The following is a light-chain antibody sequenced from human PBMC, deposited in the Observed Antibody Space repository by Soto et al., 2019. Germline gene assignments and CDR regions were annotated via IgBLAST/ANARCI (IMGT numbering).Light chain of an antibody. Sequence: QSALTQPPSASGSPGQSVTISCTGSSSDVGRYDYVFWYQHHPGKAPKLMMFDVNKRPSGVPDRFSGSRSGNTASLTVSGLQAEDEADYFCSSYAGNSIYVFGTGTKVTVL. CDR1: SSDVGRYDY. CDR3: SSYAGNSIYV. CDR2: DVN. V-gene: IGLV2-8*01. J-gene: IGLJ1*01.